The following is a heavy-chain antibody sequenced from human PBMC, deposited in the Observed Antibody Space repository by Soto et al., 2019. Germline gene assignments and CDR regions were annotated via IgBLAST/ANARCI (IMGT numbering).Heavy chain of an antibody. CDR1: GFTFSSYS. D-gene: IGHD3-22*01. J-gene: IGHJ6*02. CDR2: ISSSSSYI. V-gene: IGHV3-21*01. CDR3: ARDLGYYDSSGYYPNFYYYGMDV. Sequence: GGSLRLSCAASGFTFSSYSMNWVRQAPGKGLEWVSSISSSSSYIYYADSVKGRFTISRDNAKNSLYLQMNSLRAEDTAVYYCARDLGYYDSSGYYPNFYYYGMDVWGQGTTVTVAS.